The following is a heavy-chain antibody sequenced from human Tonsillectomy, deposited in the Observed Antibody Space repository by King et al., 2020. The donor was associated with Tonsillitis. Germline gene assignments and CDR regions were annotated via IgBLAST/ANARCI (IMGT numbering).Heavy chain of an antibody. CDR3: ARDRGDYVIDY. D-gene: IGHD4-17*01. CDR1: GGSISRGGFS. CDR2: MYYSGTT. V-gene: IGHV4-30-4*07. Sequence: MQLQESGPGLLKPSQTLSLTCAVSGGSISRGGFSWSWIRQPPGKGLEWIGYMYYSGTTYYNPSLKSRVTISVDTSKNQFSLQLSSVTAADTAVYYCARDRGDYVIDYWGQGTLVTVSS. J-gene: IGHJ4*02.